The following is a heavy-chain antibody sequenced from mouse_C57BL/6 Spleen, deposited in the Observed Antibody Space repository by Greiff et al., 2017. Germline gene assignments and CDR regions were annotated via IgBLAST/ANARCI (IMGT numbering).Heavy chain of an antibody. CDR2: IDPETGGT. J-gene: IGHJ3*01. D-gene: IGHD2-5*01. V-gene: IGHV1-15*01. Sequence: QVQLQQSGAELVRPGASVTLSCKASGYTFTVYAMHWVKQTPVHGLAWIGAIDPETGGTAYNQKFKGKAILTADKSSSTAYMELRSLTSEDSAVYYCTRTYYSNAWFAYWGQGTLVTVSA. CDR3: TRTYYSNAWFAY. CDR1: GYTFTVYA.